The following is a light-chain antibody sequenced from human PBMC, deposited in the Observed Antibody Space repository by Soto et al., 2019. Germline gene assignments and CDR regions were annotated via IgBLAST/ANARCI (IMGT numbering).Light chain of an antibody. J-gene: IGKJ4*01. CDR3: QQRSNWLT. CDR2: DAS. Sequence: EIVLTQSPATLSLSPGERATLSCRASQSVSSYLAWYQQKPGQAPRLLIYDASNRATGIPARCSGSGSGTDFTRTISSLEPEDVAVYYCQQRSNWLTFGGGTKVEIK. V-gene: IGKV3-11*01. CDR1: QSVSSY.